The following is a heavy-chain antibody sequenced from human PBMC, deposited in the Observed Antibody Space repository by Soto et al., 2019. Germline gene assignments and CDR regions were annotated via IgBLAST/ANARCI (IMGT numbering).Heavy chain of an antibody. CDR2: ISYGGGTT. Sequence: PGGSLRLSCAASEFTFSNYAMSWVRQAPGKGLEWVSAISYGGGTTYYADSVKGRFTISRDNSKNTLYLQMNSLRAEDTAFFYCAKNPGYYYDSTGYHFDYWGQGTLVTVSS. D-gene: IGHD3-22*01. CDR1: EFTFSNYA. CDR3: AKNPGYYYDSTGYHFDY. J-gene: IGHJ4*02. V-gene: IGHV3-23*01.